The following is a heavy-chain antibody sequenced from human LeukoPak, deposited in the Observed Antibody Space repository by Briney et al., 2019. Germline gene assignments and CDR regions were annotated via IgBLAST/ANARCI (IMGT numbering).Heavy chain of an antibody. Sequence: GGSLRLSCAASGFTFSNYAMTWVRQAPGKGLEWVSAISGSGGMTYYADSVKGRFTISRDNSKNTVYLQMNRLRAEDTAEYYCAKETGFYLVGYMDVWGKGTTDTVSS. J-gene: IGHJ6*03. V-gene: IGHV3-23*01. CDR3: AKETGFYLVGYMDV. CDR1: GFTFSNYA. D-gene: IGHD3-9*01. CDR2: ISGSGGMT.